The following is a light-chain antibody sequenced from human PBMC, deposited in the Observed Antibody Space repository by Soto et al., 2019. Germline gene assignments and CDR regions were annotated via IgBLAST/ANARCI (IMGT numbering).Light chain of an antibody. V-gene: IGLV1-40*01. CDR1: SSNIGAGYD. J-gene: IGLJ1*01. Sequence: VLTQPPSVSGAPGQRVTISCTGSSSNIGAGYDVHWYQQLPGTAPKLLIYGNSNRPSGVPDRFSGSKSGTSASLAITGLQAEDEADYYCQSYDSSLRGVFGTGTKVTVL. CDR2: GNS. CDR3: QSYDSSLRGV.